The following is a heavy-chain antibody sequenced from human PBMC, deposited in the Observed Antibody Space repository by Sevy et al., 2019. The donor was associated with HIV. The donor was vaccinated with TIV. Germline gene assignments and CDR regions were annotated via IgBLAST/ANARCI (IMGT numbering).Heavy chain of an antibody. CDR1: GFTFSNYN. V-gene: IGHV3-21*01. CDR3: ARDLLVGSTYVFDI. J-gene: IGHJ3*02. CDR2: INSSSAEI. Sequence: GGSLRLSCAASGFTFSNYNMNWVRQAPGEGLKWVSSINSSSAEIYYTDSVKGRFTVSRDNSRKSLFLQMNGLSAEDTALYYCARDLLVGSTYVFDIWGRGTMVTVSS. D-gene: IGHD1-26*01.